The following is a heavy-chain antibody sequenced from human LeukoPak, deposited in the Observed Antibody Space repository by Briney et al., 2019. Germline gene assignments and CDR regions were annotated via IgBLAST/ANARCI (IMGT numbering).Heavy chain of an antibody. Sequence: SVKVSCKASGYTFTSYYIHWVRQAPGQGLEWMGRIIPILGIANYAQKFQGRVTITADKSTSTAYMELSSLRSEDTAVYYCARDSGAWLRFSALDYWGQGTLVTVSS. V-gene: IGHV1-69*04. CDR2: IIPILGIA. D-gene: IGHD5-12*01. CDR3: ARDSGAWLRFSALDY. CDR1: GYTFTSYY. J-gene: IGHJ4*02.